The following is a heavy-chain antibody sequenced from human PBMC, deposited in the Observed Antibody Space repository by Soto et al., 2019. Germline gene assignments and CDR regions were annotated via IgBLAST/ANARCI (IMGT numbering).Heavy chain of an antibody. CDR3: ARGGGSGYYHE. V-gene: IGHV1-2*02. J-gene: IGHJ4*02. Sequence: ASVKVSCKASGFTFTDYYIHWVRQAPGQGLEWVGWINLNGGGTNYAQKLQDRVTMTRDTSINTAYMELSRLRSDDTAVYYCARGGGSGYYHEWGQGATVAVSS. CDR2: INLNGGGT. D-gene: IGHD3-22*01. CDR1: GFTFTDYY.